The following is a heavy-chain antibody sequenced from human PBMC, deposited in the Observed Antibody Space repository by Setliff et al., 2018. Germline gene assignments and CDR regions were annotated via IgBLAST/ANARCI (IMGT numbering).Heavy chain of an antibody. CDR3: FGAGTCSY. D-gene: IGHD3-10*01. CDR1: GFTFSDYY. V-gene: IGHV3-11*06. CDR2: ISSVSTNI. Sequence: GGSLRLSCAASGFTFSDYYMSWIRQAPGKGLEWVSYISSVSTNIQYADSLKGRFTISRDNAKNSLSLQMNNLRTEDTAVYYCFGAGTCSYWGQGTQVTVSS. J-gene: IGHJ4*02.